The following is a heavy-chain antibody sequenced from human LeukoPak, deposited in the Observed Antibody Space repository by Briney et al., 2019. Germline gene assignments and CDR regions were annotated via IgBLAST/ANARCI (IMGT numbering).Heavy chain of an antibody. J-gene: IGHJ5*02. D-gene: IGHD5-12*01. CDR3: ARDIIVATPQGNWFDP. CDR1: GGSISSYY. V-gene: IGHV4-4*07. CDR2: IYTSGST. Sequence: SETLSLTCTVSGGSISSYYWSWIRQPAGKGLEWIGRIYTSGSTNYNPSLKSRVTMSVDTSKNQFSLKLSSVTAADTAVYYCARDIIVATPQGNWFDPWGQGTLVTVSS.